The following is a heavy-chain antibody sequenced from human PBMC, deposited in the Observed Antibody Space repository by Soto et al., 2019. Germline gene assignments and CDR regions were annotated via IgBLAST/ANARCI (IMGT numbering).Heavy chain of an antibody. V-gene: IGHV3-7*04. D-gene: IGHD2-8*02. Sequence: EVQLVESGGGLVQPGGSLRLSCAASGFTFSGYWMTWVRQAPGKGLEGVANISPDGSEEYYVDSVKGRFTISRDNAKNSVYLQMNSLRGEDTALYYCTRDLNHHTGPWGQGTQVTVSS. CDR2: ISPDGSEE. CDR3: TRDLNHHTGP. CDR1: GFTFSGYW. J-gene: IGHJ5*02.